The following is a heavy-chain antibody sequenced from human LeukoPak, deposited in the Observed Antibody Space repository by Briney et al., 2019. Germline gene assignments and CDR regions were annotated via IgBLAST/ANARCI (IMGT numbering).Heavy chain of an antibody. CDR2: LSGSGGST. J-gene: IGHJ4*02. Sequence: PGGSLRLSCAASGFTFSDFALRWVRQAPGKGLEWVSTLSGSGGSTYYADSVKGRFTISGDESKNTLSLQMNSLRPEDTAVYYCAKNAAGIVLMIYAPLDSWGQGTLVTVSS. D-gene: IGHD2-8*01. CDR3: AKNAAGIVLMIYAPLDS. CDR1: GFTFSDFA. V-gene: IGHV3-23*01.